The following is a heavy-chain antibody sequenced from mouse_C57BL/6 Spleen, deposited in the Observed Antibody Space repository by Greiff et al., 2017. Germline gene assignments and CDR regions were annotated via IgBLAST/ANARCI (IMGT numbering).Heavy chain of an antibody. CDR3: VNDTYAMDY. Sequence: GGGLVQPKGSLNLSCAASGFSFNTYAMNWVRQAPGKGLEWVARIRSKSNNYATYYADSVKDRFTISRDDSESMLYLQMNNLKTEDTAMYYCVNDTYAMDYWGQGTSVTVSS. CDR1: GFSFNTYA. CDR2: IRSKSNNYAT. J-gene: IGHJ4*01. D-gene: IGHD2-3*01. V-gene: IGHV10-1*01.